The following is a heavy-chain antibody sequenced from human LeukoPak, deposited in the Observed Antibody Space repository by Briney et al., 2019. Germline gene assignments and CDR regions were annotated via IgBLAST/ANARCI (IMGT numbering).Heavy chain of an antibody. Sequence: GGSLRLSCAGSGFTFSAYAMSWVRQAPGKGLEWVSTISRSGVSTYYADSVKGRFTISRDNSKNTLYLQMNSLRAEDTAVYYCAKALRAAYYYYGMDVWGQGTTVTVSS. V-gene: IGHV3-23*01. CDR3: AKALRAAYYYYGMDV. J-gene: IGHJ6*02. CDR1: GFTFSAYA. CDR2: ISRSGVST.